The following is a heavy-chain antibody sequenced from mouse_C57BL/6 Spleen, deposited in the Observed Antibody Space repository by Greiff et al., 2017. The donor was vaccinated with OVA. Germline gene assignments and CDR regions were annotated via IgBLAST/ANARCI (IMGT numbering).Heavy chain of an antibody. J-gene: IGHJ4*01. CDR2: IYPGDGDT. D-gene: IGHD1-1*01. CDR1: GYAFSSSW. CDR3: AYYYGPYYAMDY. V-gene: IGHV1-82*01. Sequence: VPLQQSGPELVKPGASVKLSCKASGYAFSSSWMNWVKQRPGKGLEWIGRIYPGDGDTNYNGKFKGKATLTADKSSSTAYMQLSSLTSEDSAVYFCAYYYGPYYAMDYWGQGTSVTVSS.